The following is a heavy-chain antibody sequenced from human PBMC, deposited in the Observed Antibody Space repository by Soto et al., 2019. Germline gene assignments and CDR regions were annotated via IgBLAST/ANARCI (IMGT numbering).Heavy chain of an antibody. CDR1: GYTFTSYA. D-gene: IGHD3-22*01. V-gene: IGHV1-3*01. CDR2: INAGNGNT. Sequence: ASVKVSCKASGYTFTSYAMHLVRQAPGQRLEWMGWINAGNGNTKYSQKFQGRVTITRDTSASTAYMELSSLRSEDTAVYYCASGTIRDYYDSSGYHWFDPWGQGTLVTVSS. CDR3: ASGTIRDYYDSSGYHWFDP. J-gene: IGHJ5*02.